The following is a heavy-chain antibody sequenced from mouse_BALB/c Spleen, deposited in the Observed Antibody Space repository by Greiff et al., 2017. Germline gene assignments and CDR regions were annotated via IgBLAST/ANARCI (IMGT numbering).Heavy chain of an antibody. CDR2: IWAGGST. V-gene: IGHV2-9*02. Sequence: VQLVESGPGLVAPSQSLSITCTVSGFSLTSYGVHWVRQPPGKGLEWLGVIWAGGSTNYNSALMSRLSISKDNSKSQVFLKMNSLQTDDTAMYYCARGGAPTVPPWFAYWGQGTLVTVSA. CDR1: GFSLTSYG. J-gene: IGHJ3*01. CDR3: ARGGAPTVPPWFAY. D-gene: IGHD1-1*01.